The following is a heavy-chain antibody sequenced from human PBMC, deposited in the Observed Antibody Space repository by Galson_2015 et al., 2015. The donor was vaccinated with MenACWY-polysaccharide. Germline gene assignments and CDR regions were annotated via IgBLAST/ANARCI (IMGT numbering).Heavy chain of an antibody. Sequence: IYYADSVKGRFTISRDNAKNSLYLQMNSLRAEDTAVYYCARAVRITSFDPWGQGTLVTVSS. V-gene: IGHV3-21*01. CDR3: ARAVRITSFDP. D-gene: IGHD3-10*01. CDR2: I. J-gene: IGHJ5*02.